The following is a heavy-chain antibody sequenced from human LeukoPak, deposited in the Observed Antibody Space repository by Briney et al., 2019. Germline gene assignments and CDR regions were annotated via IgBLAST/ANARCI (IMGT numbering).Heavy chain of an antibody. CDR1: GYSFTSYW. V-gene: IGHV5-51*01. J-gene: IGHJ4*02. Sequence: GESLKISCKGSGYSFTSYWIAWVRQMPGKRLEWMGIIYPGDSDTRYSPSFQGQVTISADKSIGTAYLQWSSLKASDTAMYYCARSCSGGSCYYGFDYWGQGTLVTVSS. D-gene: IGHD2-15*01. CDR2: IYPGDSDT. CDR3: ARSCSGGSCYYGFDY.